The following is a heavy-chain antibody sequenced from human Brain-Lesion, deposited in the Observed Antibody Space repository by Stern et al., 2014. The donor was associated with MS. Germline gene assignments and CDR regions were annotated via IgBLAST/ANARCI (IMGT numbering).Heavy chain of an antibody. V-gene: IGHV1-69*04. CDR2: IIPVLGIP. CDR1: GGTFNVYA. Sequence: QDQLVQSGAEVKRPGSSVKVSCQASGGTFNVYAINWLRQAPGQGFGWIGGIIPVLGIPNYAQKFQGRVTITADGSTRTSSMHLNSLRSNDTAVYYCARDGRHTDNYGLDVWGQGTTVVVSS. CDR3: ARDGRHTDNYGLDV. D-gene: IGHD3-9*01. J-gene: IGHJ6*02.